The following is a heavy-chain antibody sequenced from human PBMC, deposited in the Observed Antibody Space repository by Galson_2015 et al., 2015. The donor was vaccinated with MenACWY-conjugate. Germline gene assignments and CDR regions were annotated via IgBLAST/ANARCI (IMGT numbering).Heavy chain of an antibody. V-gene: IGHV3-7*01. Sequence: SLRLSCAASGFTFSSYWMSWVRQAPGKGLEWVANINDEGGSEKYYVDSVKGRFTISTDNAKNMVYLQMDGLGDEDTAVYSCARDNNWSFDSWGQGTLVTVSS. D-gene: IGHD1-1*01. J-gene: IGHJ4*02. CDR3: ARDNNWSFDS. CDR2: INDEGGSEK. CDR1: GFTFSSYW.